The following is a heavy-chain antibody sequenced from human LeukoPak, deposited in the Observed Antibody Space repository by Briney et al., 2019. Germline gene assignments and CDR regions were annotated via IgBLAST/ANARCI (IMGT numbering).Heavy chain of an antibody. J-gene: IGHJ4*02. D-gene: IGHD6-19*01. CDR1: GFTFSSYA. Sequence: PGRSLRLSCAASGFTFSSYAMHWGGQAPGKGVEGGAVISYDGSNKYYADSVKGRFTISRDNSKNTLYLQMNSLRAEDTAVYYCARGSYSSGRSGFDYWGQGTLVTVSS. CDR3: ARGSYSSGRSGFDY. CDR2: ISYDGSNK. V-gene: IGHV3-30-3*01.